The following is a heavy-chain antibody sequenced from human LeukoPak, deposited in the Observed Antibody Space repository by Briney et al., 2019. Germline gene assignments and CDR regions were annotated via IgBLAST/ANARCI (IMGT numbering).Heavy chain of an antibody. CDR1: GGTFSSYA. J-gene: IGHJ6*02. V-gene: IGHV1-69*13. D-gene: IGHD2-2*01. CDR3: ARQDIVVVPAAGDYYYYGMDV. CDR2: IIPIFGTA. Sequence: SVEVSCKASGGTFSSYAISWVRQAPGQGLEWMGGIIPIFGTANYAQKFQGRVTITADESTSTAYMELSSLRSEDTAVYYCARQDIVVVPAAGDYYYYGMDVWGQGTTVTVSS.